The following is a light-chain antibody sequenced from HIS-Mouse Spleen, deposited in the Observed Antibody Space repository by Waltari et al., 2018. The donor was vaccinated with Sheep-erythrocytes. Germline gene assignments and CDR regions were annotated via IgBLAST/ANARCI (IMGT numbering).Light chain of an antibody. J-gene: IGLJ3*02. Sequence: QSALTQPRSVPGSPGQSLTIPCTGTSSDVGGYNYVSWYQQHPGKAPKLMIYDVSKRPSGVPDRFSGSKSGNTASLTISGLQAEDEADYYCCSYAGSYTWVFGGGTKLTVL. V-gene: IGLV2-11*01. CDR2: DVS. CDR1: SSDVGGYNY. CDR3: CSYAGSYTWV.